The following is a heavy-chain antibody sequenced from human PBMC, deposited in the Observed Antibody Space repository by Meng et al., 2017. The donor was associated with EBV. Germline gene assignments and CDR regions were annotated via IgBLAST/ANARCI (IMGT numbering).Heavy chain of an antibody. Sequence: QVQLQESGPGLVKPSVTLSLRCTVSGGSVNNESYYWGWIRQPPGKGLEYIGYIYYTGSTNYNSSLKSRVTISLDKSKNQFSLKLTSLTAADTAIYYCARGDYTNYPRWFDPWGQGTLVTVSS. D-gene: IGHD4-11*01. CDR1: GGSVNNESYY. V-gene: IGHV4-61*01. CDR2: IYYTGST. J-gene: IGHJ5*02. CDR3: ARGDYTNYPRWFDP.